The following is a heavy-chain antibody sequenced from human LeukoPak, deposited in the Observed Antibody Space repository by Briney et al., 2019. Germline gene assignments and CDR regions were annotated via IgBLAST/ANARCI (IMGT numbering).Heavy chain of an antibody. J-gene: IGHJ4*02. CDR1: GGSISSSSYY. CDR3: AGGLSLAHHCSSWYAIDY. CDR2: IYYSGST. D-gene: IGHD6-13*01. V-gene: IGHV4-39*01. Sequence: PSETLSLTCTVSGGSISSSSYYWGWIRQPPGKGLEWIGSIYYSGSTYYNPSLKSRVTISVDTSKNQFSLKLSSVTAADTAVYYCAGGLSLAHHCSSWYAIDYWGQGTLVTVSS.